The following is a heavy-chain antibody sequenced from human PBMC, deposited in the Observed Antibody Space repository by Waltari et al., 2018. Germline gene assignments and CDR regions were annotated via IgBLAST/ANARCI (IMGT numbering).Heavy chain of an antibody. D-gene: IGHD4-17*01. J-gene: IGHJ4*02. V-gene: IGHV3-23*01. CDR1: GFTFSSYA. CDR2: ISGSGGST. Sequence: EVQLLESGGGLVQPGGSLRLSCAASGFTFSSYAMRWVRQAPGKGLEWVSAISGSGGSTYYADSVKGRFTISRDNSKNTLYLQMNSLRAEDTAVYYCARAHDYGDYAVDYWGQGTLVTVSS. CDR3: ARAHDYGDYAVDY.